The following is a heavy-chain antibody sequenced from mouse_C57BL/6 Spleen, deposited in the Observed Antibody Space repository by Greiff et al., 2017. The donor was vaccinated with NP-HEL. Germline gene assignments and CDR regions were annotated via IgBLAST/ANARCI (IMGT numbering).Heavy chain of an antibody. CDR1: GYTFTDYY. D-gene: IGHD1-1*01. V-gene: IGHV1-26*01. CDR3: ARSYYGSPWFAY. CDR2: INPNNGGT. Sequence: VQLQQSGPELVKPGASVKISCKASGYTFTDYYMNWVKQSHGKSLEWIGDINPNNGGTSYNQKFKGKATLTVDKSSSTAYMELRSLTSEDSAVYYCARSYYGSPWFAYWGQGTLVTVSA. J-gene: IGHJ3*01.